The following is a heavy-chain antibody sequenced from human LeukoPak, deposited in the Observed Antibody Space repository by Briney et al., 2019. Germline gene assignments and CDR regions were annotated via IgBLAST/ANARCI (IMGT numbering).Heavy chain of an antibody. CDR2: VQTSGST. D-gene: IGHD2-2*01. J-gene: IGHJ4*02. V-gene: IGHV4-4*07. Sequence: SETLSLTCTVSGGSISNYYWSWIRQPAGRGLEWIGRVQTSGSTKYNPSLKSRVTMSVDTSKNQFSLKMSSVTAADTAVYYCARQGGYSSSPDFWGQGTLVTVSS. CDR1: GGSISNYY. CDR3: ARQGGYSSSPDF.